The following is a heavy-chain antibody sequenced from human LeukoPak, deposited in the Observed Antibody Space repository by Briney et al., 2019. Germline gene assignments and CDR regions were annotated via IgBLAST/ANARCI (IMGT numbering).Heavy chain of an antibody. CDR3: ARGGYSDRNFLGDY. J-gene: IGHJ4*02. V-gene: IGHV3-21*01. CDR2: ISSSGSSI. CDR1: GFTFSSYT. Sequence: PGGSLRLSCAASGFTFSSYTMNWVRQAPGKGLEWVSSISSSGSSIFFADSVKGRFTISRDNAQNSLYLQVDSLSAEDTAVYYCARGGYSDRNFLGDYWGQGTLVTVSS. D-gene: IGHD3-22*01.